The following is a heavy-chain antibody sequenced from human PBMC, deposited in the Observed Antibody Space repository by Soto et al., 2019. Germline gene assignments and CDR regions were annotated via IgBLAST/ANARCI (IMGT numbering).Heavy chain of an antibody. V-gene: IGHV4-59*08. CDR2: IYYSGST. J-gene: IGHJ4*02. Sequence: SETQSLTSTFSGFSISSYYWSWIRQPPGKGLEWIGYIYYSGSTNYNPSLKSRVTISVDTSKNQFSLKLSSVTAADTAVYYCARRYGWNFDYWGQGTLVTVSS. D-gene: IGHD6-19*01. CDR1: GFSISSYY. CDR3: ARRYGWNFDY.